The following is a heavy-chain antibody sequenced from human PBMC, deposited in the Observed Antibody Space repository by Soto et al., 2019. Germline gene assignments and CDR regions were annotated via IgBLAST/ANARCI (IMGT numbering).Heavy chain of an antibody. V-gene: IGHV4-59*01. Sequence: QVQLQESGPRLVKPSETLSLICTVSGGSISAYYWGWIRQSPGKGLEWIAHSGSTNYNPSLKSRVTISVDTSKNQVSLKINSVTAADTAVYYCARAPRTTIFGAAQLYGLDVWGQGTTVTVS. J-gene: IGHJ6*02. CDR3: ARAPRTTIFGAAQLYGLDV. CDR1: GGSISAYY. CDR2: HSGST. D-gene: IGHD3-3*01.